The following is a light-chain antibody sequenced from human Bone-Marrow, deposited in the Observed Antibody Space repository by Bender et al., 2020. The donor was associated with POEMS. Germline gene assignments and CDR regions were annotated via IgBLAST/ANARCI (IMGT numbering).Light chain of an antibody. CDR3: SSHTSSNTRL. Sequence: QSALTQPASVSGSPGQSITISCTGPTRDIEAHNYVSWYQHFPGRAPILLIHDVTDRPSGISDRFSGSKSDNTAFLTISNLQPEDEAEYFCSSHTSSNTRLFGGGTKLTVL. J-gene: IGLJ3*02. CDR2: DVT. CDR1: TRDIEAHNY. V-gene: IGLV2-14*03.